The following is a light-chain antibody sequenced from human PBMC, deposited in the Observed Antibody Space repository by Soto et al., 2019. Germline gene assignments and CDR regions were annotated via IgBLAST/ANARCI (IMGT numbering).Light chain of an antibody. J-gene: IGKJ2*01. Sequence: EIVLTQSPGTLSLSPGERATLSCRASESVTSNQLAWYQQKTGQPPRLLIYGAFVRASGISDRVSGSGSGPDFTLTISALEREDFAVYYCQRYGTSRETFGQGTKLESK. CDR2: GAF. CDR1: ESVTSNQ. V-gene: IGKV3-20*01. CDR3: QRYGTSRET.